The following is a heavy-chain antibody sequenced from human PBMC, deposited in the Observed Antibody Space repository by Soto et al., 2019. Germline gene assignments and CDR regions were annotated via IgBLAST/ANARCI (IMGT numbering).Heavy chain of an antibody. Sequence: ASVKVSCKASGYTFTSYGISWVRQAPGQGLEWMGWISAYNGNTNYAQKLQGRVTMTTDTSTSTAYMELRSLRSDDTAVYYCAREPREWLQLNYFDYWGQGTLVTVSS. V-gene: IGHV1-18*04. J-gene: IGHJ4*02. CDR2: ISAYNGNT. D-gene: IGHD5-12*01. CDR1: GYTFTSYG. CDR3: AREPREWLQLNYFDY.